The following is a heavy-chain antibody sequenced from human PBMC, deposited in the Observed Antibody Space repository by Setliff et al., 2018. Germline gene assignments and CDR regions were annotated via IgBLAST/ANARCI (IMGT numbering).Heavy chain of an antibody. V-gene: IGHV3-48*01. Sequence: PGGSLRLSCAASGFTFGSHAMHWVRQAPGKGLEWVSHISSGGSSTYYADSVKGRFTISRDNAKNSLYLQMNSLRAEDTAIYYCVRALAYYYMDVWGKGTTVTVSS. J-gene: IGHJ6*03. CDR2: ISSGGSST. CDR1: GFTFGSHA. CDR3: VRALAYYYMDV.